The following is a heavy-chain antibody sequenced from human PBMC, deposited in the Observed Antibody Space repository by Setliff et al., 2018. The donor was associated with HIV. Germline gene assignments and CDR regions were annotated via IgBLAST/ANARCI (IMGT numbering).Heavy chain of an antibody. Sequence: PSETLSLTCSVSGDSLSRSPYYWGWIRQAPGKELEWIGSFYYSGSTYYNPSLKSRVTISLDTSKNQFSLKVGSVTAADTAVYYCAAKKSGDYPFNWGQGTQVTVSS. CDR2: FYYSGST. J-gene: IGHJ4*02. V-gene: IGHV4-39*07. D-gene: IGHD4-17*01. CDR3: AAKKSGDYPFN. CDR1: GDSLSRSPYY.